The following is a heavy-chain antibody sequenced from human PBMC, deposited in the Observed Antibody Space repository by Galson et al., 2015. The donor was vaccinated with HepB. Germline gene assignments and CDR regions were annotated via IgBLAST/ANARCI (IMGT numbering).Heavy chain of an antibody. J-gene: IGHJ4*02. CDR1: GFTFSSYS. V-gene: IGHV3-21*01. CDR3: ARDLEGSSTSCYDY. CDR2: ISSSSSYI. D-gene: IGHD2-2*01. Sequence: SLRLSCAASGFTFSSYSMNWVRQAPGKGLEWVSSISSSSSYIYYADSVKGRFTISRDNAKNSLYLQMNSLRAEDTAVYYCARDLEGSSTSCYDYWGQGTLVTVSS.